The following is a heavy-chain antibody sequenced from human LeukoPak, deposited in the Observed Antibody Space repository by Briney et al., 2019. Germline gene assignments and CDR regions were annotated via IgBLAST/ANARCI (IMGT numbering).Heavy chain of an antibody. V-gene: IGHV3-23*01. CDR3: AKTRDSSGWYLNWFDP. Sequence: GESLRLSCAASGFTFSSYAMSWVRQAPGKGLEWVSAISGSGGSTYYADSVKGRFTISRDNSKNTLYLQMNSLRAEDTAVYYCAKTRDSSGWYLNWFDPWGQGTLVTVSS. CDR1: GFTFSSYA. J-gene: IGHJ5*02. D-gene: IGHD6-19*01. CDR2: ISGSGGST.